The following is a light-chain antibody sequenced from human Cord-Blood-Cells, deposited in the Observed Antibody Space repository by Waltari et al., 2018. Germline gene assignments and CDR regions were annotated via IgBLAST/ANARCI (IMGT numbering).Light chain of an antibody. CDR3: QQSYSTPLT. V-gene: IGKV1-39*01. J-gene: IGKJ4*01. CDR1: QSISSH. Sequence: DIQMTQSPSSLSASVGDRVTITCRASQSISSHLNWYQQKPGKAPKLLIYAASSLQSGVPSIFHGSGSGTDVALTSGSLQREDFAAYDCQQSYSTPLTFGGGTKVELK. CDR2: AAS.